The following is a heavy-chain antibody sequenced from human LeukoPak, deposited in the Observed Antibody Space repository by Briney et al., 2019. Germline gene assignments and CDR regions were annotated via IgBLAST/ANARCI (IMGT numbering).Heavy chain of an antibody. J-gene: IGHJ3*02. V-gene: IGHV4-39*01. CDR2: IYYSGST. Sequence: PSETLSLTCTVSGGSISSSSYYWGWIRQPPGKGLEWIGSIYYSGSTYYNPSLKSRVTISVDTSKNQFSLKLSSVTAADTAVYYCARPLGPNYDILTGYYPGGAFDIWGQGTMVTVSS. CDR1: GGSISSSSYY. CDR3: ARPLGPNYDILTGYYPGGAFDI. D-gene: IGHD3-9*01.